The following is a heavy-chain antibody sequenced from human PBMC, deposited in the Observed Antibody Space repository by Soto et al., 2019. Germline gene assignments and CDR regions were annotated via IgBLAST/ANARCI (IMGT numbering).Heavy chain of an antibody. CDR2: INPSGGST. CDR1: GYTFTSYY. Sequence: ASVKVSCKASGYTFTSYYMHWVRQAPGQGLEWMGIINPSGGSTSYAQKFQGRVTMTRDTFTSTVYMELSSLRSEDTAVYYCARGSSGYSSGWGPLYYFDYWGQGTLVTVSS. V-gene: IGHV1-46*03. D-gene: IGHD6-19*01. J-gene: IGHJ4*02. CDR3: ARGSSGYSSGWGPLYYFDY.